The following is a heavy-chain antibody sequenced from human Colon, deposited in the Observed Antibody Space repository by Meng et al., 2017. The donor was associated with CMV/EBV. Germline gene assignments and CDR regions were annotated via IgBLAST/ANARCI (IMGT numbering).Heavy chain of an antibody. V-gene: IGHV3-21*06. J-gene: IGHJ1*01. CDR1: GIDFSSYS. CDR2: IDSSGTYK. D-gene: IGHD2-8*01. Sequence: EVQVAESGGGLVKPGDSRRLSCVVSGIDFSSYSMAWVRQGPGKGLDWVSSIDSSGTYKYYADSVTGRFTSSRDNAENSLHLQMNSLRVEDTAVYFCLILLNGYFLHWGQGTLGTVSA. CDR3: LILLNGYFLH.